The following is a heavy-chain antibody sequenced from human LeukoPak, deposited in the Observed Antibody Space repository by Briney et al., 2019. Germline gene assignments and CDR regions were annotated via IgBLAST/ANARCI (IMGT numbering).Heavy chain of an antibody. J-gene: IGHJ6*03. CDR3: ARTGGYFDWLSHLYYYYYMDV. V-gene: IGHV1-8*01. Sequence: ASVKVSCKASGYTFTSYDINWVRQATGQGLEWMGWMNPNSGNTGYAQKFQGRVTMTRNTSISTAYMELSSLRSEDTAVYYCARTGGYFDWLSHLYYYYYMDVWGKGTTVTISS. CDR1: GYTFTSYD. D-gene: IGHD3-9*01. CDR2: MNPNSGNT.